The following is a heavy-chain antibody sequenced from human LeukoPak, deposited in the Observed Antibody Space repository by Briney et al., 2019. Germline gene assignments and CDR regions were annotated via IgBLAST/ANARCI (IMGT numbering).Heavy chain of an antibody. J-gene: IGHJ4*02. D-gene: IGHD2-15*01. CDR3: TTESVVAATVSGELDY. Sequence: GGSLRLSCAASGFTFSNAWMSWVRQAPGKGLEWVGRIKRKTDGGTTDYAAPVKGRFTISRDDSKNTLYLQMNSLKTEDTAVYYCTTESVVAATVSGELDYWGQGTLVTVSS. CDR2: IKRKTDGGTT. V-gene: IGHV3-15*01. CDR1: GFTFSNAW.